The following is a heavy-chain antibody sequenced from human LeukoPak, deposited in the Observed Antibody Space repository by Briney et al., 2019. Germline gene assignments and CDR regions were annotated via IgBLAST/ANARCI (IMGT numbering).Heavy chain of an antibody. CDR3: ARHLSRGYSYVYYFDY. V-gene: IGHV4-39*01. Sequence: SETLSLTCTVSGGSISSSSYYWGWIRQPPGKGLEWIGSIYYSGSTYYNPSLKSRVTISVDTSKNQFSLKLSSVTAADTAVYYCARHLSRGYSYVYYFDYWGQGTLVTVSS. D-gene: IGHD5-18*01. CDR1: GGSISSSSYY. J-gene: IGHJ4*02. CDR2: IYYSGST.